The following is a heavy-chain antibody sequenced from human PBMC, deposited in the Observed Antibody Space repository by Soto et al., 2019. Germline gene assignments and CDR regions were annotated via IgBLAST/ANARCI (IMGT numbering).Heavy chain of an antibody. D-gene: IGHD2-15*01. CDR1: GYTFTSYY. CDR3: ASAPDGYCSGGSCQGFGP. Sequence: WASVKVSCKASGYTFTSYYMHWVRQAPGQGLEWMGIINPSGGSTSYAQKFQGRVTMTRDTSTSTVYMELSSLRSEDTAVYYCASAPDGYCSGGSCQGFGPWGQGTLVTVSS. J-gene: IGHJ5*02. CDR2: INPSGGST. V-gene: IGHV1-46*01.